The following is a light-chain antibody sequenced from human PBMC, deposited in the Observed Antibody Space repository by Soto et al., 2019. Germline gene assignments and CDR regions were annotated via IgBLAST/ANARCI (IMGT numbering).Light chain of an antibody. J-gene: IGKJ5*01. CDR2: GAS. CDR1: QSVSSN. Sequence: EIVMTQSPATLSVSPGERATLSCSASQSVSSNLAWYQQKPGRAPRLLIYGASTRATGMPARFSGSGSGTDFTLTISRLEPEDFAVYYCQQYGSSPITFGQGTRLEIK. CDR3: QQYGSSPIT. V-gene: IGKV3-15*01.